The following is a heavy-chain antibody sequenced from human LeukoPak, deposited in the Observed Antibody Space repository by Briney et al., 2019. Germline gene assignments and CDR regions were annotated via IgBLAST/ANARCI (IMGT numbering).Heavy chain of an antibody. D-gene: IGHD3-3*01. CDR3: ARVGSGSIGGAFDI. CDR1: GGTFSSYA. J-gene: IGHJ3*02. Sequence: GASVKVSCKASGGTFSSYAISWVRQAPGQGLEWMGGVIPIFGTANYAQKFQGRVTITTDESTSTAYMELSSLRSEDTAVYYCARVGSGSIGGAFDIWGQGTMVTVSS. V-gene: IGHV1-69*05. CDR2: VIPIFGTA.